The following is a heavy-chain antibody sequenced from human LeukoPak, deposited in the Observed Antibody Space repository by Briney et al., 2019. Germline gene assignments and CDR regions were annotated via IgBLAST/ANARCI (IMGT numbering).Heavy chain of an antibody. J-gene: IGHJ6*02. V-gene: IGHV3-7*02. CDR3: AKNGGPHGMDV. CDR2: IKHDGSET. D-gene: IGHD3-16*01. Sequence: PGGSLRLSCAASGFTFSNIWMSWVRQAPGKGLEWVANIKHDGSETNYVDSVKGRFTISRDNAKNSLHLQMSSLRVEDTAVYYCAKNGGPHGMDVWGQGTTVTVSS. CDR1: GFTFSNIW.